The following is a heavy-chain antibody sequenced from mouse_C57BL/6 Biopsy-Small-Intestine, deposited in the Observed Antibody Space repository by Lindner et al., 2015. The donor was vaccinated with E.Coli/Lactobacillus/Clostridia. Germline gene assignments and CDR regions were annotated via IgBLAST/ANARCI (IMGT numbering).Heavy chain of an antibody. CDR3: AREYPATYYFDY. CDR1: GYPFTAYY. Sequence: SVKVSCKASGYPFTAYYMHWGRQAPGQGLEWMGMIATHDGATAYAQNFQGRVTITRDTSTSTFYLELSSLRDEDTAVYYCAREYPATYYFDYWGQGTLVTVSS. J-gene: IGHJ2*01. D-gene: IGHD5-2*01. CDR2: IATHDGAT. V-gene: IGHV1-59*01.